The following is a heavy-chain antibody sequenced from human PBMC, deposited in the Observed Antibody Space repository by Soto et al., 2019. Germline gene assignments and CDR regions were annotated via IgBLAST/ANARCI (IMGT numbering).Heavy chain of an antibody. J-gene: IGHJ5*01. CDR3: ARGVRPASGTEWNGFVS. D-gene: IGHD6-13*01. Sequence: EVQLLESGGDVVHPGGSLRLSCTASGFSFSSYALNWVRQAPGKGLEWISGISGSGGDTYYAGSVKGRSTISRDNSKNTRYLQINSLRPEDTAVHYCARGVRPASGTEWNGFVSWGQGTRVTVSS. CDR2: ISGSGGDT. V-gene: IGHV3-23*01. CDR1: GFSFSSYA.